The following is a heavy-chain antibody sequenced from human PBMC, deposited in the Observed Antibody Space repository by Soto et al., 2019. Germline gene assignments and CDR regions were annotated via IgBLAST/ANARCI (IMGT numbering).Heavy chain of an antibody. CDR1: GFTFSSYE. CDR2: ISSSGSTI. CDR3: ARGSGCSSTGCYTAYGMDV. V-gene: IGHV3-48*03. D-gene: IGHD2-2*02. Sequence: EVQLVESGGGLVKHGGSLRLSCAASGFTFSSYEMHWVRQDPGKGLEWVSYISSSGSTIYYADSVKGRFTISRDNAKNSLYLQMNSLRAEDTAVYYCARGSGCSSTGCYTAYGMDVWGQGTTVAVSS. J-gene: IGHJ6*02.